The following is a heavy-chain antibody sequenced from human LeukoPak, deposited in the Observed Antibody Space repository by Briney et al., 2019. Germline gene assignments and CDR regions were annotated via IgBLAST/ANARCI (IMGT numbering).Heavy chain of an antibody. D-gene: IGHD5-18*01. Sequence: GASVKVSCKASGGTFSSYAISWVRQATGQGLEWMGWMNPNSGNTGYAQKFQGRVTMTRNTSISTAYMELSSLRSEDTAVYYCARGKRARGYSYGSDPYYFDYWGQGTLVTVSS. CDR1: GGTFSSYA. V-gene: IGHV1-8*02. CDR3: ARGKRARGYSYGSDPYYFDY. CDR2: MNPNSGNT. J-gene: IGHJ4*02.